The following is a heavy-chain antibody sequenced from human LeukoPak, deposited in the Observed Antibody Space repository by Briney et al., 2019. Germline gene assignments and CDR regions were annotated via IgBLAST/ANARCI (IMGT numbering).Heavy chain of an antibody. V-gene: IGHV3-30*02. CDR1: GFTFSSYG. CDR2: IHYDGSNK. Sequence: AGGSLRLSCAASGFTFSSYGMHWVRQAPGKGLEWVAFIHYDGSNKYYADSVKGRFTISRDNSKNTLYLQMNSLRAEDTAVYYCAKDASSGFTRYFDYWGQGTLVTVSS. CDR3: AKDASSGFTRYFDY. D-gene: IGHD6-19*01. J-gene: IGHJ4*02.